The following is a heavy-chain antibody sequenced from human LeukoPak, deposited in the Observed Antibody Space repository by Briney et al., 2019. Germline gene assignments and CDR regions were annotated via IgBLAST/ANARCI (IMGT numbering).Heavy chain of an antibody. CDR3: VRLVYCSTTSCPPPHLDY. CDR2: IYPGDSDT. CDR1: GYIFTNCW. V-gene: IGHV5-51*01. D-gene: IGHD2/OR15-2a*01. Sequence: GESPKISCKGSGYIFTNCWIGWVRQMPGKGLEWMGIIYPGDSDTRYSPSFQGQVTISADKSISTAYLQWSSLKASDTAMYYCVRLVYCSTTSCPPPHLDYWGQGTLVTVST. J-gene: IGHJ4*02.